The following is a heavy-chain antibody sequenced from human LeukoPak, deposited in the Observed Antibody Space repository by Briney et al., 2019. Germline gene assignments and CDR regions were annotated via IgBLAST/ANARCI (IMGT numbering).Heavy chain of an antibody. D-gene: IGHD5-24*01. Sequence: GGSLRLSCAASGFTLSSYAMHWVRQAPGKGLEYVSAISSNGGSTYYANSVKGRFTISRDNSKNTLYLQMGSLRAEDMAVYYCARDGRDGYNIFDYWGQGTLVTVSS. CDR3: ARDGRDGYNIFDY. J-gene: IGHJ4*02. CDR1: GFTLSSYA. V-gene: IGHV3-64*01. CDR2: ISSNGGST.